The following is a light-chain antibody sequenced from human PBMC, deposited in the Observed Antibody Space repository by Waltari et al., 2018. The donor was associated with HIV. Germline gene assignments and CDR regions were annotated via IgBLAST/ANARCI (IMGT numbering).Light chain of an antibody. V-gene: IGLV3-21*04. Sequence: SYVLTQPPSVSVAPGKTARITCGGNTIASKSVHWYQHKPGQAPVLVISDASDRPSGIPERFSGSNSGNTATPTISRVEAGDEADYYCQVWDSSGDHPLFGGGTKLTVL. CDR2: DAS. CDR1: TIASKS. CDR3: QVWDSSGDHPL. J-gene: IGLJ2*01.